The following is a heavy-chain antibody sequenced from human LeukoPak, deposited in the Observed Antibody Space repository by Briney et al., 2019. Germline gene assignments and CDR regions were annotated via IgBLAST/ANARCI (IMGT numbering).Heavy chain of an antibody. CDR2: ISGSGGST. CDR3: AKSLGYCSSTSCYDAFDI. V-gene: IGHV3-23*01. CDR1: GFTFRSYA. J-gene: IGHJ3*02. D-gene: IGHD2-2*01. Sequence: GGSLRLSCAASGFTFRSYAMSWVRQAPGKGLEWVSAISGSGGSTYYADSVKGRFTISRDNSKNTLYLQMNSLRAEDTAVYYCAKSLGYCSSTSCYDAFDIWGQGTMVTVSS.